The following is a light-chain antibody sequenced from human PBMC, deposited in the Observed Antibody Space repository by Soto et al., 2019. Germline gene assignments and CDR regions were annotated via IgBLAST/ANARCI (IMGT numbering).Light chain of an antibody. V-gene: IGLV2-8*01. J-gene: IGLJ2*01. CDR1: SSDVGGYNY. Sequence: QSALTQHPSASGSPGQSVTISCTGTSSDVGGYNYVSWYQHHPGKAPKLMIYEVNKRPSGVPDRLSGSKSGNTASLTVSGLRAEDEADYYCSSYAGSNNLVFGGGTKLTVL. CDR3: SSYAGSNNLV. CDR2: EVN.